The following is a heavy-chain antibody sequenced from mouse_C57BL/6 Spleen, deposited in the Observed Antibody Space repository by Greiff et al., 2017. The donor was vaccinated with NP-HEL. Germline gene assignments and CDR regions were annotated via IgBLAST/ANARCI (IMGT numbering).Heavy chain of an antibody. Sequence: VKLMESGPELVKPGASVKISCKASGYSFSSSWMNWVKQRPGKGLEWIGRIYPGDGDTNYNGKFKGKATLTADKSSSKAYMQLSSLTSEDSAVYFCARNYGSRFDYWGQGTTLTVSS. CDR1: GYSFSSSW. D-gene: IGHD1-1*01. V-gene: IGHV1-82*01. J-gene: IGHJ2*01. CDR3: ARNYGSRFDY. CDR2: IYPGDGDT.